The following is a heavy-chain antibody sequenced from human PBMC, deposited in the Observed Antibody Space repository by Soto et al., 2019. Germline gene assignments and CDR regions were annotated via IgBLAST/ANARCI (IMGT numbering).Heavy chain of an antibody. CDR3: ARTRTGTTTMDV. CDR2: IYYSGST. V-gene: IGHV4-31*03. CDR1: GGSISSGCYY. J-gene: IGHJ6*02. Sequence: TSETLSLTCTVSGGSISSGCYYWSWIRQHPGKGLEWIGYIYYSGSTYYNPSLKSRGTISVDTSKNQFSLKLSSVTAADTAVYYCARTRTGTTTMDVWGQGTTVTVSS. D-gene: IGHD1-7*01.